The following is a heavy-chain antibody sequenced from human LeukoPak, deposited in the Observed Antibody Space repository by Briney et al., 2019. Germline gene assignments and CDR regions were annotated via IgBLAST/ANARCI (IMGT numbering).Heavy chain of an antibody. Sequence: PGESLRLSCAASGFTFSSYPMNWVRQAPGKGLEWISYISSGSSTIYYADSVKGRFTISRDNAKNSLFLQMNSLRAEDTAVYYCQRGYDFWGQGTLVTVSS. J-gene: IGHJ4*02. CDR3: QRGYDF. CDR2: ISSGSSTI. CDR1: GFTFSSYP. V-gene: IGHV3-48*01. D-gene: IGHD5-12*01.